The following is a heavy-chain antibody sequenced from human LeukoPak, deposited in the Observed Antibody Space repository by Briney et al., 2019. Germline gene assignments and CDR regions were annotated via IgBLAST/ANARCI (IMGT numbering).Heavy chain of an antibody. CDR2: VHNVGST. V-gene: IGHV4-39*01. CDR1: GVSTTNGIYY. Sequence: SETLSLTCTVSGVSTTNGIYYWAWIRQSPGKGLEWIGSVHNVGSTYYNLSLRSRVTMSIDTSKNQFSLRLNSVTAADTAVYYCARHAEYNSGWHFYLDHWGQRILVTVSS. J-gene: IGHJ4*02. CDR3: ARHAEYNSGWHFYLDH. D-gene: IGHD6-19*01.